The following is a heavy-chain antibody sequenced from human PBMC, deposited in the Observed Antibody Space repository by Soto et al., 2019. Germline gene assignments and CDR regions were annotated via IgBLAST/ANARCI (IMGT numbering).Heavy chain of an antibody. V-gene: IGHV3-23*01. CDR3: AKDTRYADYVRWFDS. CDR2: ITASGGRT. Sequence: EVHLLESGGGLVQPGGSLRLSCTASGFTFSSYAMTWVRQAPGRGLEGVSGITASGGRTYYADYVKGRFTISRDNSKSTLYLQMHSLRAEDTAVYYCAKDTRYADYVRWFDSWGQGTLVTVSS. D-gene: IGHD4-17*01. J-gene: IGHJ5*01. CDR1: GFTFSSYA.